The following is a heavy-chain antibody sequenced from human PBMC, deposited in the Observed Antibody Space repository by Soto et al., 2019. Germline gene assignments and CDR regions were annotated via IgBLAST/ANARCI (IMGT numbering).Heavy chain of an antibody. D-gene: IGHD2-2*01. V-gene: IGHV4-31*03. CDR3: ARASYCSSIICNFDY. CDR1: GDSISSGDSY. CDR2: IYYSGST. Sequence: QVQLQESGPGLVKPSQTLSLTCTVSGDSISSGDSYWSWIRQLPGKGLEWIGNIYYSGSTYYNPSLESRVTISVDTSKNHFSLKLSSVTAADTAVYYCARASYCSSIICNFDYWGQGTLVTVSS. J-gene: IGHJ4*02.